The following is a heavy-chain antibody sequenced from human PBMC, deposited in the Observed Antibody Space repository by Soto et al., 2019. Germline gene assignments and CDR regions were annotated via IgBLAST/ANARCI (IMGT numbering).Heavy chain of an antibody. CDR3: AREPGYSSGWYVGFDY. V-gene: IGHV4-59*13. CDR1: GGSISSYY. Sequence: TSETLSLTCTVSGGSISSYYWSWIRQPPGKGLEWIGYIYYSGSTNYNPSLKSRVNISVDTSKNQFSLKLSSVNAADTVVYYCAREPGYSSGWYVGFDYWGQGTLVTVSS. CDR2: IYYSGST. J-gene: IGHJ4*02. D-gene: IGHD6-19*01.